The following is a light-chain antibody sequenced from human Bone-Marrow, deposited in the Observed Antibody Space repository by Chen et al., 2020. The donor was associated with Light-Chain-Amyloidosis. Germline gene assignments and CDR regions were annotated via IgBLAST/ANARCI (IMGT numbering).Light chain of an antibody. Sequence: QTALTQPASVSGSPGQSITISCPGTSSDVGGDNHVSWYQQHPDKAPKLMIYEVTNRPSWVPDRVSGSKSDNTASLTISGLQTEDEADYFCSSYTITNTLVFGSGTRVTVL. CDR1: SSDVGGDNH. CDR2: EVT. J-gene: IGLJ1*01. CDR3: SSYTITNTLV. V-gene: IGLV2-14*01.